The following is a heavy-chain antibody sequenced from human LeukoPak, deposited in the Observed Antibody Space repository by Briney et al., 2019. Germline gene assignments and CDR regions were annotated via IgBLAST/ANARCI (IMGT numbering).Heavy chain of an antibody. CDR2: IYYSGST. Sequence: SETLSLTCTVSGGSISSSSYYWGWIRQPPGKGLEWIGSIYYSGSTYYNPSLKSRVTISVDTSKNQFSLKLSSVTAADTAVYYCARRLTQGSIDYWGQGTLVTVS. V-gene: IGHV4-39*01. D-gene: IGHD1-26*01. J-gene: IGHJ4*02. CDR3: ARRLTQGSIDY. CDR1: GGSISSSSYY.